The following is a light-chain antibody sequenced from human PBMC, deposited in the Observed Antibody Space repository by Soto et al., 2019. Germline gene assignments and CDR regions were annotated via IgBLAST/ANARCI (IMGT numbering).Light chain of an antibody. CDR2: KAS. CDR3: QQYNSYWT. CDR1: QSISGR. Sequence: DIQMTQSPSTLSASVGDRDTITCRASQSISGRMAWYQQKPGKAPKLLIYKASSLESGVTSRFSGSGSGTEFTLTISILQPDDFATYYCQQYNSYWTFGQGTKVEIK. J-gene: IGKJ1*01. V-gene: IGKV1-5*03.